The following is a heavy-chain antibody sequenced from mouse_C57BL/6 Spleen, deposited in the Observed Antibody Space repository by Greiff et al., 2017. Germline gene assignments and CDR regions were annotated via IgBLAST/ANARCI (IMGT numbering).Heavy chain of an antibody. CDR3: SRRSIYDGYYDYAMDY. CDR2: IYPGDGDT. D-gene: IGHD2-3*01. CDR1: GYAFRRSW. V-gene: IGHV1-82*01. J-gene: IGHJ4*01. Sequence: LVESGPELVKPGASVKISCTASGYAFRRSWRTWLKQRPGKGLEWIGRIYPGDGDTNSTGQFQGKATLTADKSASTAYMQLSSLTSEDSAVYFCSRRSIYDGYYDYAMDYWGQGTSVTVSS.